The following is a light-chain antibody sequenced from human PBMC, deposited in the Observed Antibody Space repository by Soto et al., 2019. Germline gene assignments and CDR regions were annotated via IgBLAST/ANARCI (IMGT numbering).Light chain of an antibody. CDR1: QSVSSNY. J-gene: IGKJ5*01. V-gene: IGKV3-20*01. Sequence: DIVLTQSPGTLSLSPGERATLSCRASQSVSSNYLAWYQQKPGQAPRLLIYGASSRATGVPDRFSASGSGTDFTLTISRLEPEDFAVYYCQQYGNSPITFGQGTRLEMK. CDR2: GAS. CDR3: QQYGNSPIT.